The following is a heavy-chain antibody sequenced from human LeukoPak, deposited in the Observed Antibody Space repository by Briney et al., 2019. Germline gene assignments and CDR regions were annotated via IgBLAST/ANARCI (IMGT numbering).Heavy chain of an antibody. Sequence: PSETLSLTCTVSGGSLSRRNYYWGWIRQPPGKGLEWIGTIYYSGSTYYNPSLKSRVTISIDTSKNQFSLKLSSVTAADTAVYYCARRDGTFDNWGQGTLVTVSS. J-gene: IGHJ4*02. CDR1: GGSLSRRNYY. V-gene: IGHV4-39*07. CDR2: IYYSGST. CDR3: ARRDGTFDN. D-gene: IGHD1-14*01.